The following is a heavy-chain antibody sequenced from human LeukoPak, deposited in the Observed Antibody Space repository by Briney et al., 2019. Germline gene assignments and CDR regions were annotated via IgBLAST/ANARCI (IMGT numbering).Heavy chain of an antibody. Sequence: APVKVSCKASGYTFTDYFMHWVRQAPGQGLEWMGWINPNSGGTNNAQKFQGRVTMTRDTSINTAYMELSRLRSDDTAVYYCAREVCGGDCYMDWGQGTLVTVSS. CDR3: AREVCGGDCYMD. CDR2: INPNSGGT. V-gene: IGHV1-2*02. CDR1: GYTFTDYF. D-gene: IGHD2-21*02. J-gene: IGHJ4*02.